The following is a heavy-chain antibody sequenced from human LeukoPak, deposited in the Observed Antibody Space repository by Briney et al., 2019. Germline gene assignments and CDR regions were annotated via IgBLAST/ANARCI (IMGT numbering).Heavy chain of an antibody. D-gene: IGHD1-26*01. CDR3: ARGSLVGATFDY. J-gene: IGHJ4*02. CDR2: IYYSGST. CDR1: GGSISSSSYY. Sequence: SETLSLTCTVSGGSISSSSYYWGWIRQPPGKGLEWIGSIYYSGSTYYNPSLKSRVTISVDTSKNQFSLKLSSVTAADTAVYYCARGSLVGATFDYWGQGTLVTVSS. V-gene: IGHV4-39*07.